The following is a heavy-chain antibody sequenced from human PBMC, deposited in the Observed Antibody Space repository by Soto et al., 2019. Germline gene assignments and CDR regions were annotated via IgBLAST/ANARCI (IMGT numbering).Heavy chain of an antibody. V-gene: IGHV3-23*01. CDR1: GFTFRSYA. J-gene: IGHJ4*02. CDR3: ARPGYCSSTSCYLSAYYFDY. CDR2: ISGTGGST. D-gene: IGHD2-2*01. Sequence: GGSLRLSCAISGFTFRSYAMSWVRQAPGKGLEWVSGISGTGGSTYYADSVKGRFTISRDNAKNSLYLQMNSLRAEDTAVYYCARPGYCSSTSCYLSAYYFDYWGQGTLVTVSS.